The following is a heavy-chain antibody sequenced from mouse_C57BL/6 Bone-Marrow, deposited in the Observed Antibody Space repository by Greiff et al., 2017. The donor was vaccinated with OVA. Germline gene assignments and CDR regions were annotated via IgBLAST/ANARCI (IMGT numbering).Heavy chain of an antibody. Sequence: QVQLQQSGAELVRPGASVKLSCKASGYTFTDYYINWVKQRPGQGLEWIARIYPGSGSTYYNEKFKGKATLTAEKSSSTAYMELRSLTSEDSAVYFCARNSDYWGQGTTLTVSS. J-gene: IGHJ2*01. CDR2: IYPGSGST. V-gene: IGHV1-76*01. CDR3: ARNSDY. CDR1: GYTFTDYY.